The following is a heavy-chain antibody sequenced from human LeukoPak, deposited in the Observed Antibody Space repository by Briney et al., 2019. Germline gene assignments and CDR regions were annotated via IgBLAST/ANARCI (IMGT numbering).Heavy chain of an antibody. Sequence: ASVKVSCKVSGYTITELSMHWVRQAPGKGLEWMGGFDPEDGETIYAQKFQGRVTMTEDTSTDTAYMELSSLRSEDTAVYYCATLTGYCSSTSCLNDYWGQGTLVTVSS. CDR2: FDPEDGET. J-gene: IGHJ4*02. CDR3: ATLTGYCSSTSCLNDY. D-gene: IGHD2-2*01. V-gene: IGHV1-24*01. CDR1: GYTITELS.